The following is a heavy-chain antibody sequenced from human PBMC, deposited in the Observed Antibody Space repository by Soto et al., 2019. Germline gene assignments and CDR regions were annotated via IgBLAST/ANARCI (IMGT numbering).Heavy chain of an antibody. CDR1: VYTFTSYG. Sequence: QVQLVQSGAEVKKPGASVKVSCKASVYTFTSYGISWVRQAPGQGLEWMGWISAYNGNTNYAQKLQGRVTMTTDTSPSTSYMELRSLRSDDTAVYYCVIRSNRETDWAWGLGTLATVSS. CDR2: ISAYNGNT. D-gene: IGHD3-9*01. CDR3: VIRSNRETDWA. V-gene: IGHV1-18*01. J-gene: IGHJ4*02.